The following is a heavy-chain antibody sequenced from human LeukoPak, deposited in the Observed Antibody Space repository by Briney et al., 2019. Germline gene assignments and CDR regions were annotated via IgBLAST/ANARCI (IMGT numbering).Heavy chain of an antibody. V-gene: IGHV1-69*01. J-gene: IGHJ4*02. CDR1: GGTFSSYA. Sequence: GSSVKVSCKASGGTFSSYAISWVRQAPGQGLEWMGGIIPIFGTANYAQKFQGRVTITADESTSTAYMELSSLRSEDTAVYYCASDGYSYTMDYFDYWGQGTLVTVSS. D-gene: IGHD5-18*01. CDR3: ASDGYSYTMDYFDY. CDR2: IIPIFGTA.